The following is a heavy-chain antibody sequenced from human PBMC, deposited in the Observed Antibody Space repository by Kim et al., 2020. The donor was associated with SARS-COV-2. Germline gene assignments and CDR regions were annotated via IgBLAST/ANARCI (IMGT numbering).Heavy chain of an antibody. CDR3: AKDEGVDYYDSSGYSPFDY. J-gene: IGHJ4*02. CDR1: GFTFSSYA. Sequence: GGSLRLSCAASGFTFSSYAMSWVRQAPGKGLEWVSAISGSGGSTYYADSVKGRFTISRDNSKNTLYLQMNSLRAEDTAVYYCAKDEGVDYYDSSGYSPFDYWGQGTLVTVSS. CDR2: ISGSGGST. V-gene: IGHV3-23*01. D-gene: IGHD3-22*01.